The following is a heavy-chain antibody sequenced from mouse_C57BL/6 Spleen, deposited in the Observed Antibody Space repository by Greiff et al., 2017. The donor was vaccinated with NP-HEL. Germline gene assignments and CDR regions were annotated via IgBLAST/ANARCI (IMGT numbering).Heavy chain of an antibody. D-gene: IGHD2-10*01. Sequence: EVQLQESGPGLVKPSQSLSLTCSVPGYSITSGYYWNWIRQFPGNKLEWMGYISYDGSNNYNPSLKNRISITRDTSKNQFFLKLNSVTTEDTATYYCARAYSRYAMDYWGQGTSVTVSS. J-gene: IGHJ4*01. CDR3: ARAYSRYAMDY. CDR2: ISYDGSN. CDR1: GYSITSGYY. V-gene: IGHV3-6*01.